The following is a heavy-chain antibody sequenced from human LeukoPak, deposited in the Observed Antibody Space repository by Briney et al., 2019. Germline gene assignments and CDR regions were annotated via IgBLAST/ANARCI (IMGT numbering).Heavy chain of an antibody. CDR3: ARDRITIFGVVIKHYGMDV. Sequence: XXFXXXSMNWVRQAPGKGLEWVSSISSSSSYIYYADSVKGRFTISRDNAKNSLYLQMNSLRAEDTAVYYCARDRITIFGVVIKHYGMDVWGQGTTVTVSS. CDR2: ISSSSSYI. CDR1: XXFXXXS. D-gene: IGHD3-3*01. V-gene: IGHV3-21*01. J-gene: IGHJ6*02.